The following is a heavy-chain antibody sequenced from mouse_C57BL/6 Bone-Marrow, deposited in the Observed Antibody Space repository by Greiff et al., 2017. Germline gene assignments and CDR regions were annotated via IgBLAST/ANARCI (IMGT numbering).Heavy chain of an antibody. CDR2: INPNNGGT. CDR3: AREAQADFDY. J-gene: IGHJ2*01. Sequence: VQLQQSRPELVKPGASVKISCKASGYTFTDYYMNWVKQSHGKSLEWIGDINPNNGGTSYNQKFKGKATLTVDKSSSTAYMELRSLTSEDSAVYYCAREAQADFDYWGQGTTLTVSS. D-gene: IGHD3-2*02. CDR1: GYTFTDYY. V-gene: IGHV1-26*01.